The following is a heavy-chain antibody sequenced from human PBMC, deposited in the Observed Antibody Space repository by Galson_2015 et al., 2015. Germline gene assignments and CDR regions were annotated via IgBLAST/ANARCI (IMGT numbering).Heavy chain of an antibody. CDR1: GFTFSSYA. CDR3: VKLGGEYSGYDYGSDY. V-gene: IGHV3-30-3*02. D-gene: IGHD5-12*01. CDR2: ISYDGSNK. J-gene: IGHJ4*02. Sequence: SLRLSCAASGFTFSSYAMHWVRQAPGKGLEWVAVISYDGSNKYYADSVKGRFTISRDNSKNTLYLQMSSLRAEDTAVYYCVKLGGEYSGYDYGSDYWGQGTLVTVSS.